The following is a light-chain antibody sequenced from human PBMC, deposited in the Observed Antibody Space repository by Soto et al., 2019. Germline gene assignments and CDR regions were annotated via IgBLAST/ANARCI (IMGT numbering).Light chain of an antibody. CDR2: GAS. CDR1: QSVSSN. V-gene: IGKV3-15*01. CDR3: NQSQSWPRT. J-gene: IGKJ1*01. Sequence: EIVMTQSPATLSVSPGERATLSCRASQSVSSNLAWYQQKPGQAPRLLIYGASTRATGIPARFSGSGTGTDFTLTIRDVQPDDSGVYYCNQSQSWPRTFGQGTNVDIK.